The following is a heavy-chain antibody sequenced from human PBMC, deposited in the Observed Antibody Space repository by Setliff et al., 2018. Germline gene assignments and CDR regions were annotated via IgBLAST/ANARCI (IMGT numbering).Heavy chain of an antibody. J-gene: IGHJ4*02. CDR1: GGSLSSYNY. CDR3: ARVPTPATVDDY. CDR2: IYTDGST. D-gene: IGHD4-17*01. Sequence: PSETLSLTCTVSGGSLSSYNYWSWIRQPAGKGLEWIGQIYTDGSTNYNPSLKSRVTISVDTSKNQFSLKLRSVTAADTAVYYCARVPTPATVDDYWGQGTLVTVSS. V-gene: IGHV4-61*09.